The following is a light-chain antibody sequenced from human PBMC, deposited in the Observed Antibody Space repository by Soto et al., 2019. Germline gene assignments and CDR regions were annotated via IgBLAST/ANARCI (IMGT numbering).Light chain of an antibody. V-gene: IGKV3-15*01. Sequence: EIVMTQSPATLSVSPGDRATLSCRASQSAKTYLAWYQQKPGQAPRLLIYDASSRPTGIPARFSGSGSGTEFTLTISSLQSEDFAVYYCQQYNNWPYTFGQWTKLEIK. CDR3: QQYNNWPYT. CDR2: DAS. CDR1: QSAKTY. J-gene: IGKJ2*01.